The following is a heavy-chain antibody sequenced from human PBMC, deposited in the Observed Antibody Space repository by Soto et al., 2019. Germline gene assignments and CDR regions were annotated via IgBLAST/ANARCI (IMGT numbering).Heavy chain of an antibody. V-gene: IGHV1-2*02. D-gene: IGHD1-1*01. CDR2: INPNSGGT. CDR1: GYTFSDYY. CDR3: AREPATAKPEGVDF. J-gene: IGHJ4*02. Sequence: ASVKVSCKASGYTFSDYYIHWVRQAPGQGLEWMGWINPNSGGTKYAPKFQGGATMTRDTSITTAYMELSRLRSGDTAVYYCAREPATAKPEGVDFWGQGTLVPVSS.